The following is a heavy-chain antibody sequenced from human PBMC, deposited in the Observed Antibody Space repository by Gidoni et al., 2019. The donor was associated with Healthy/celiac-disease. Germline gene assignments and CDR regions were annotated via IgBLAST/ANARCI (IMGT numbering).Heavy chain of an antibody. D-gene: IGHD2-2*01. V-gene: IGHV1-69*01. Sequence: QVQLVQSGAEVKKPGSSVKVSCKASGGTFSSYAISWVRQATGQGREWMGGIIPIFGTANYAQKVQGRVTITADESTSTAYRELSSLRSEDTAVYYCARIVVVPAAKRSTPEYYYGMDVWGQGTTVTVSS. J-gene: IGHJ6*02. CDR3: ARIVVVPAAKRSTPEYYYGMDV. CDR1: GGTFSSYA. CDR2: IIPIFGTA.